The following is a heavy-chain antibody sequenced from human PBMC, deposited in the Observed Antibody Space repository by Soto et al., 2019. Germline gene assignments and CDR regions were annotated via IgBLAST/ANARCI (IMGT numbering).Heavy chain of an antibody. CDR2: IYHSGSA. Sequence: SETLSLTCAVSGYSINSGYYWGWIRQPPGKGLEWIGTIYHSGSAYYNPSLKSRVTISVDTSKNQFSLKLNSVTAADTAVYYCARALDYGDFEFDSWGQGPLVTVSS. CDR1: GYSINSGYY. D-gene: IGHD4-17*01. V-gene: IGHV4-38-2*01. J-gene: IGHJ4*02. CDR3: ARALDYGDFEFDS.